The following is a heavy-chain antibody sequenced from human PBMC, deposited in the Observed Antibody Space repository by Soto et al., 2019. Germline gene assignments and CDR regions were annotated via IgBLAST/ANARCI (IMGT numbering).Heavy chain of an antibody. D-gene: IGHD6-13*01. CDR2: IDASGNS. CDR3: ARYSSNWFQTEGMDF. Sequence: PSETLSLTCTVSGDSISSYYWNWIRQPAGKGLEWIGRIDASGNSNYNPSLKSRVTMSVDTSKKQFSLKVTSVTAADTAVYYCARYSSNWFQTEGMDFRGPGTTVPFS. CDR1: GDSISSYY. J-gene: IGHJ6*02. V-gene: IGHV4-4*07.